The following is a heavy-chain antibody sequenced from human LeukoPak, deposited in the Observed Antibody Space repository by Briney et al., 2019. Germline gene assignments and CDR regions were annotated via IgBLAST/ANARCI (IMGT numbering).Heavy chain of an antibody. D-gene: IGHD3-3*01. CDR3: ARDLPQSYDFWSGYSYHDAFDI. Sequence: GGSLRLSCAASGFTFSSYAMHWVRQAPGKGLEWVAVISYDGSNKYYADSVKGRFTISRDNSKNTLYLQMNSLRAEDTAVYYCARDLPQSYDFWSGYSYHDAFDIWGQGTMVTVSS. J-gene: IGHJ3*02. CDR1: GFTFSSYA. V-gene: IGHV3-30*01. CDR2: ISYDGSNK.